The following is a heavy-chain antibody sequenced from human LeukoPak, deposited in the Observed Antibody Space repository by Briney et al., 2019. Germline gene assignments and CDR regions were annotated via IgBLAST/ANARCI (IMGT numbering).Heavy chain of an antibody. CDR1: GFIFSSYA. Sequence: PGGSVRLSCAASGFIFSSYAMSWVRQAPGKWLEWVSAISGSGGSTYYADSVKGRFTISGDNSKNTLYLQKYDHTAEDNYSNYCAKERYPPSTYCGQGTPVTVS. CDR2: ISGSGGST. CDR3: AKERYPPSTY. V-gene: IGHV3-23*01. J-gene: IGHJ4*02. D-gene: IGHD3-9*01.